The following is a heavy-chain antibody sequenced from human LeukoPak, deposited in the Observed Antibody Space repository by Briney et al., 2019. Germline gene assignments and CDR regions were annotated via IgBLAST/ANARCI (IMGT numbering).Heavy chain of an antibody. J-gene: IGHJ4*02. V-gene: IGHV3-64D*09. CDR1: GFTFSSYA. CDR3: VKDDYYDSSGYLPGY. Sequence: GGSLRLSCSASGFTFSSYAMHWVRQAPGKGLEYVSAISSNGGSTYYADSVKGRFTISRDNSKNTLYLQMSSLGAEDTAVYYCVKDDYYDSSGYLPGYWGQGTLVTVSS. CDR2: ISSNGGST. D-gene: IGHD3-22*01.